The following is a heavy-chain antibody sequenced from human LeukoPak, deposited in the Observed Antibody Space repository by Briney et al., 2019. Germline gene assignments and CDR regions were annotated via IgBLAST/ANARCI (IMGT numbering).Heavy chain of an antibody. D-gene: IGHD4-17*01. CDR2: IYHSGST. CDR1: GGSISSSNW. Sequence: SETLSLTCAVSGGSISSSNWWSWVRQPPGKGLEWIGEIYHSGSTNYNPSLKSRVTISVDTSKNQFSLKLSSVTAADTAVYYCARDRVSGNYGDYGHDYWGQGTLVTVSS. V-gene: IGHV4-4*02. CDR3: ARDRVSGNYGDYGHDY. J-gene: IGHJ4*02.